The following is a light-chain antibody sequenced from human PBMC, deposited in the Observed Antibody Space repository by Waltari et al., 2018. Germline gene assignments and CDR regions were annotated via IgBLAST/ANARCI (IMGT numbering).Light chain of an antibody. CDR1: SSDVGGYNY. J-gene: IGLJ3*02. Sequence: QSALTQPASVSGSPGQSITIPCTGTSSDVGGYNYGSWYQQHPGKAPKLMIYDVSNRPSGVSNRFSGSKSGNTASLTISGLQAEDEADYYCSSYTSSSTLWVFGGGTKLTVL. CDR3: SSYTSSSTLWV. CDR2: DVS. V-gene: IGLV2-14*03.